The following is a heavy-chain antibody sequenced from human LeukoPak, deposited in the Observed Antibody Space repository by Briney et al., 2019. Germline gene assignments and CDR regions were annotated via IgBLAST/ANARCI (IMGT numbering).Heavy chain of an antibody. J-gene: IGHJ6*03. V-gene: IGHV4-39*01. CDR2: MYYSGYT. CDR3: ARVLWFGESKKGYSYYMDV. Sequence: PSETLSLTCTVSGDSINSGSYYWGWIRQPPGEGLEWIGSMYYSGYTYYNPSRESRLTISVDTSKNQFSLNLSSVTAADTAVHYCARVLWFGESKKGYSYYMDVWGKGTTVTVSS. CDR1: GDSINSGSYY. D-gene: IGHD3-10*01.